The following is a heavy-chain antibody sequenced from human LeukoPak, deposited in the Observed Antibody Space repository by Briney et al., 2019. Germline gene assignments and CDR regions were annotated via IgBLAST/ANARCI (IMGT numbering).Heavy chain of an antibody. CDR3: ARGFKGDYYDSSGYYDPPENDY. CDR2: MNPNSGNT. CDR1: GYTFTSYD. D-gene: IGHD3-22*01. J-gene: IGHJ4*02. Sequence: ASVTVSFKASGYTFTSYDINWVRQAPGQGLEWMGWMNPNSGNTGYAQKFQGRVTMTRNTSISTAYMELSSLRSEDTAVYYCARGFKGDYYDSSGYYDPPENDYWGQGTLVTVSS. V-gene: IGHV1-8*01.